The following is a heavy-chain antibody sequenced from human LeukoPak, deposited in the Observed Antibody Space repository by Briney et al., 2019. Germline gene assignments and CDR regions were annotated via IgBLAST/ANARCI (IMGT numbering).Heavy chain of an antibody. Sequence: ASVKVSCKASGYTFTSYYMHWVRQAPGQGLEWMGIINPSGGSTSYAQKFQGRVTMTRDTSTSTVYMELSSLRSEDTAVYYCARDDSSSWGELYYMDVWGKGTTVTVSS. D-gene: IGHD6-13*01. CDR2: INPSGGST. J-gene: IGHJ6*03. V-gene: IGHV1-46*01. CDR1: GYTFTSYY. CDR3: ARDDSSSWGELYYMDV.